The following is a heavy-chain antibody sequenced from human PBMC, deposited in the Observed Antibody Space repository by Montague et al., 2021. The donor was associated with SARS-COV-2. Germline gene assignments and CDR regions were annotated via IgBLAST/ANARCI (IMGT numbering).Heavy chain of an antibody. V-gene: IGHV3-9*01. J-gene: IGHJ3*02. CDR2: ISWNSGGL. CDR3: AKDRRYYFGSSGYPDAFNI. CDR1: GFKFDDYA. Sequence: SLRLSFSASGFKFDDYAMHWVRQAPGKGLEWVSGISWNSGGLGYADSVKGRFTISRDNSNNSLYLEMNSLRPDDTALYYCAKDRRYYFGSSGYPDAFNIWGQGTLVTVSS. D-gene: IGHD3-22*01.